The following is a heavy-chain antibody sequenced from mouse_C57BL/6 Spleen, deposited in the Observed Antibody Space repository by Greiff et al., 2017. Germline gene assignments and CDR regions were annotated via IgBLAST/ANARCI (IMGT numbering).Heavy chain of an antibody. CDR1: GYTFTSYW. CDR3: AREELGWGEDY. Sequence: VQLQQPGAELVKPGASVKMSCKASGYTFTSYWITWVKQRPGQGLEWIGDIYPGSGSTNYNEKFKSKATLTVDTSSSTAYMQLSSLTSEDSAVYYCAREELGWGEDYWCQGTTLTVSS. CDR2: IYPGSGST. D-gene: IGHD4-1*01. J-gene: IGHJ2*01. V-gene: IGHV1-55*01.